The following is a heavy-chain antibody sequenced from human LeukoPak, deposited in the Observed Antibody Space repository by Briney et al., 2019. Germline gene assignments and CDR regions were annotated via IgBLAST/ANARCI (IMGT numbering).Heavy chain of an antibody. CDR2: IRADAVTT. D-gene: IGHD3-10*01. CDR1: GFIFSHHG. Sequence: PGGTLRLSCATSGFIFSHHGMNWVRQAPGKGLEWVSGIRADAVTTYYADSVKGRFIISRDNSKNTLYLQMNSLRVEDTAVYYCAKDYLRFGELGGWFDPWGQGTLVTVSS. CDR3: AKDYLRFGELGGWFDP. J-gene: IGHJ5*02. V-gene: IGHV3-23*01.